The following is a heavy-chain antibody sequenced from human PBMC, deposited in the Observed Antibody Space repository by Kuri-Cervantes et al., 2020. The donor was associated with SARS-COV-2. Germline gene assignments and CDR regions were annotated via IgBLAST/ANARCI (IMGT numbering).Heavy chain of an antibody. CDR3: ARASGGLYCSSTSCGEGSWFDP. D-gene: IGHD2-2*01. CDR1: GGTFSSYA. J-gene: IGHJ5*02. CDR2: IIPIFGTA. V-gene: IGHV1-69*13. Sequence: SVKVSCKASGGTFSSYAISWVRQAPGQGLEWMGRIIPIFGTANYAQKFQGRVTITADESTSTAYVELSSLRSDDTAVYYCARASGGLYCSSTSCGEGSWFDPWGQGTLVTVSS.